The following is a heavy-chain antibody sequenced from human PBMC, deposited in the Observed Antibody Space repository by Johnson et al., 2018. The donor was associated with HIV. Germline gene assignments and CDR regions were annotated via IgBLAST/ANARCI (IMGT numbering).Heavy chain of an antibody. CDR2: ISYDGSNK. V-gene: IGHV3-30*03. CDR3: ARGFHSGSYYRGRAFDI. D-gene: IGHD1-26*01. Sequence: QVQLVESGGGVVQPGRSLRLFCAASGFTFSSYGMHWVRQAPGKGLEWVAVISYDGSNKYYADSVKGRFTISRDNSKNTLDLQMNSLRAEDTAVYYCARGFHSGSYYRGRAFDIWGQGTMVTVSS. CDR1: GFTFSSYG. J-gene: IGHJ3*02.